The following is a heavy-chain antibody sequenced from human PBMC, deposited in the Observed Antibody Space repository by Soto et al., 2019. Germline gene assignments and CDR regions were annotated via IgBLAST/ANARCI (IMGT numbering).Heavy chain of an antibody. CDR1: GFTFSGSA. D-gene: IGHD3-22*01. J-gene: IGHJ5*02. Sequence: GGSLRLSCAASGFTFSGSAMHWVRQASGKGLEWVGRIRSKANSYATAYAASVKGRFTISRDDSKNTAYLQMNSLKTEDTAVYYCTRHLAPQDYYDSSGYYSAWGQGTLVTVSS. CDR2: IRSKANSYAT. V-gene: IGHV3-73*01. CDR3: TRHLAPQDYYDSSGYYSA.